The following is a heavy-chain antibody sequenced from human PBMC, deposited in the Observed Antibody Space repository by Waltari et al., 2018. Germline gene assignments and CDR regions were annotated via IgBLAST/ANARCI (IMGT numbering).Heavy chain of an antibody. CDR2: IYPGDSDT. CDR3: ARGSGVVVDYFDY. J-gene: IGHJ4*02. D-gene: IGHD2-15*01. V-gene: IGHV5-51*01. Sequence: EVQLVQSGAEVKKPGESLKISCKGSGYSFTSYWIGWVRQMPGKGLEWMGIIYPGDSDTRYSPSFQGQVTISADKSISTAYLQWSSLRSEDTAVYYCARGSGVVVDYFDYWGQGTLVTVSS. CDR1: GYSFTSYW.